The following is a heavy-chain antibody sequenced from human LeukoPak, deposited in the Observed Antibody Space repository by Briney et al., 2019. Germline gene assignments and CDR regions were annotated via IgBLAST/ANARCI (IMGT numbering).Heavy chain of an antibody. J-gene: IGHJ4*02. CDR1: GFTFSSYS. CDR2: ISSSSSYI. V-gene: IGHV3-21*01. D-gene: IGHD3-10*01. Sequence: GGSLRLSCAASGFTFSSYSMNWVRQAPGKGLEWVSSISSSSSYIYYADSVKGRFTISRGNAKNSLYLQMNSLRAEDTAVYYCARDRGGDYYGSGSYYSSYGYWGQGTLVTVSS. CDR3: ARDRGGDYYGSGSYYSSYGY.